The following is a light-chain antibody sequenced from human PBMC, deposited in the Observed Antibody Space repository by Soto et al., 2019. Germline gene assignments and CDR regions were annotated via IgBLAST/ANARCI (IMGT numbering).Light chain of an antibody. V-gene: IGLV2-14*01. J-gene: IGLJ7*01. CDR1: SSDIGYYNY. CDR2: EVI. Sequence: QSVLTQPAAVSGSPGQSITISCTGTSSDIGYYNYVSWYQQYPGKAPKLMIYEVINRPSGVSNRFSGSKSGNTASLTISGLQAEDEADYYCTSYTSSFTAPVVFGGGTQLTVL. CDR3: TSYTSSFTAPVV.